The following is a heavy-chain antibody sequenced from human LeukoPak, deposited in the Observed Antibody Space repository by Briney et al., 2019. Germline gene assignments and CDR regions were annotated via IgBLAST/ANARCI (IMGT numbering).Heavy chain of an antibody. J-gene: IGHJ3*02. CDR1: GGSISSYY. V-gene: IGHV4-4*07. CDR3: ARCGYSSSWKGDDAFDI. Sequence: PSETLSLTCTVSGGSISSYYWSWIRQPAGKGLEWIGRIYTSGSTNYNPSLKSRVTMSVDTSKNQFSLKLSSVTAADTAVYYCARCGYSSSWKGDDAFDIWGQGTMVTVSS. D-gene: IGHD6-13*01. CDR2: IYTSGST.